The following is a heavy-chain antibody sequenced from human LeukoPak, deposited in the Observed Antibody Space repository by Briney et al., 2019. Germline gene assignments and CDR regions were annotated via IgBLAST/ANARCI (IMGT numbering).Heavy chain of an antibody. Sequence: SETLSLTCTVSGGSISSSSYYWGWIRQPPGKGLEWIGSIYYSGSTYYNPSLKSRVTMSVDTSKNQFSLKLSSVTAADTAVYYCARDRAAKPGMSSSWYVDYWGQGTLVTVSS. CDR2: IYYSGST. CDR1: GGSISSSSYY. CDR3: ARDRAAKPGMSSSWYVDY. J-gene: IGHJ4*02. D-gene: IGHD6-13*01. V-gene: IGHV4-39*07.